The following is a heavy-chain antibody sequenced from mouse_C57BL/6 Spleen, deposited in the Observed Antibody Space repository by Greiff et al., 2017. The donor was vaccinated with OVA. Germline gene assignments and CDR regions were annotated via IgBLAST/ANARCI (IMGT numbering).Heavy chain of an antibody. D-gene: IGHD2-4*01. V-gene: IGHV1-69*01. Sequence: QVQLQQPGAELVMPGASVKLSCKASGYTFTSYWMHWVKQRPGQGLEWIGEIDPSDCYTNYNQKFKGKSTLTVDKSSSTAYMQLSSLTSEDSAVYYCARFDYDGAFAYWGQGTLVTVSA. CDR1: GYTFTSYW. J-gene: IGHJ3*01. CDR3: ARFDYDGAFAY. CDR2: IDPSDCYT.